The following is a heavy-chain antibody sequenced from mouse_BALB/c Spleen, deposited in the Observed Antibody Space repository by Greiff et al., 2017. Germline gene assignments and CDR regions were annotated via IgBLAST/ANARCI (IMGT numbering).Heavy chain of an antibody. J-gene: IGHJ2*01. V-gene: IGHV5-6-5*01. D-gene: IGHD2-3*01. CDR3: ARNYDGYYGY. CDR2: ISSGGST. Sequence: EVQLVESGGGLVKPGGSLKLSCAASGFTFSSYAMSWVRQTPEKRLEWVASISSGGSTYYPDSVKGRFTISRDNARNILYLQMSSLRSEDTAMYYCARNYDGYYGYWGQGTTLTVSS. CDR1: GFTFSSYA.